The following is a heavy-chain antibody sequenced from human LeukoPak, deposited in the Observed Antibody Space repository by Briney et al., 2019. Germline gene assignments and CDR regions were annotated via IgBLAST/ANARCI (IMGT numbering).Heavy chain of an antibody. D-gene: IGHD3-10*01. J-gene: IGHJ4*02. V-gene: IGHV3-21*01. Sequence: GGSLRLSCAGSGFTFSSYIMNSVRQAPGKGLEWVSCISSSSSYIYYADSVKGRFTISRDNAKNSLYLQMNSLRAEDTAEYYCAKDSMVRGVNYYFDYWGQGTLVTVSS. CDR3: AKDSMVRGVNYYFDY. CDR2: ISSSSSYI. CDR1: GFTFSSYI.